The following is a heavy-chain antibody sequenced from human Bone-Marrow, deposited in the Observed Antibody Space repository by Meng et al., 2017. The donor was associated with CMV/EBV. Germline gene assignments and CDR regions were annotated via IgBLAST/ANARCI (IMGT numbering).Heavy chain of an antibody. D-gene: IGHD3-10*01. Sequence: SVKVSCKASGYTFTSYDINWVRQATGQGLEWMGGIIPYLDEPNYAQTFQGRVTITSDRSTAAYMELSSLRSEDTAVYFCAGRGPYGRVLDVWGQGTLVTVSS. CDR2: IIPYLDEP. J-gene: IGHJ3*01. CDR3: AGRGPYGRVLDV. V-gene: IGHV1-69*10. CDR1: GYTFTSYD.